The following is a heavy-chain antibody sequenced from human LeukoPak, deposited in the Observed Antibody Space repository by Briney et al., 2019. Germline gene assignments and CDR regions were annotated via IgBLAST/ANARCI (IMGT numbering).Heavy chain of an antibody. J-gene: IGHJ4*02. CDR1: GFTFSSFA. D-gene: IGHD2-8*01. Sequence: GGSLRLSCAASGFTFSSFAMSWVRQAPGKGLEWVSAISGSGGTTYNADSVKGRFTISRDNSKNTLYLQMNSLGAEDTAVYYCAKDRGFNGYFDYWGQGALVTVSS. V-gene: IGHV3-23*01. CDR3: AKDRGFNGYFDY. CDR2: ISGSGGTT.